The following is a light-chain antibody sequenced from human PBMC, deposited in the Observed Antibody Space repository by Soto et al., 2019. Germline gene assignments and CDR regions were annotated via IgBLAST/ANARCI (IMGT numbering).Light chain of an antibody. Sequence: EIVMTQSPATLSVSPGERATLSCRASQSVSSSYLAWYQQKPGQAPRLLIYGASTRATGIPARFSGSGSGTEFTLTISSLQSEDSAVYYCQQYNNWPLTFGGGTKVEIK. CDR3: QQYNNWPLT. J-gene: IGKJ4*01. CDR1: QSVSSSY. CDR2: GAS. V-gene: IGKV3-15*01.